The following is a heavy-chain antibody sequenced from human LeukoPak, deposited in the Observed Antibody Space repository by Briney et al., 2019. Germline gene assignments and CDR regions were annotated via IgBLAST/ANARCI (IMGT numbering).Heavy chain of an antibody. Sequence: PSETLSLTCAVYGGSFSGYYWSWIRQPPGKGLEWIGEINHSRSTNYNPSLKSRVTISVDTSKNQFSLKLSSVTAADTAVYYCARVDGYCSSTSCYGGTRFDYWGQGTLVTVSS. CDR1: GGSFSGYY. J-gene: IGHJ4*02. V-gene: IGHV4-34*01. CDR3: ARVDGYCSSTSCYGGTRFDY. D-gene: IGHD2-2*01. CDR2: INHSRST.